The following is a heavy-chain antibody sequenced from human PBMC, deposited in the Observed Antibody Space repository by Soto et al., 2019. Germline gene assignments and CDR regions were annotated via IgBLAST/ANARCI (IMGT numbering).Heavy chain of an antibody. CDR1: GFTFSSYA. V-gene: IGHV3-23*01. D-gene: IGHD2-15*01. J-gene: IGHJ4*02. CDR3: ANRPEYCSGGSCYFDY. Sequence: VQLLESGGGLVQPGGSLRLSCAASGFTFSSYAMSWVRQAPGKGLEWVSAISGSGGSTYYADSVKGRFTISRDNSKNTLYLQMNSLRAEDTAVYYCANRPEYCSGGSCYFDYWGQGTLVTVSS. CDR2: ISGSGGST.